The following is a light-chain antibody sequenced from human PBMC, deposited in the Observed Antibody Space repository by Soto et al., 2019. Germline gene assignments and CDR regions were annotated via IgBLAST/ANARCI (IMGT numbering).Light chain of an antibody. V-gene: IGLV2-8*01. CDR3: SSYAGSKNF. CDR2: EVS. J-gene: IGLJ2*01. Sequence: QSALTQPPSASGSPGQSVTISCTGTSSDVGGYNYVSWYQQRPGKAPRLMIYEVSKRPSVVPDRFSGSKSGNTASLTVSGLQAEDEADYYCSSYAGSKNFFGGGTKLTVL. CDR1: SSDVGGYNY.